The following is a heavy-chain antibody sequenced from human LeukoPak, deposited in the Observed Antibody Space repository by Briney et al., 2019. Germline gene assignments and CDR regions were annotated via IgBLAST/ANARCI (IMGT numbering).Heavy chain of an antibody. CDR3: AKEGLLRGAKTFDY. J-gene: IGHJ4*02. Sequence: GGTLRLSCAASGLTFSSYGMSWVRQAPGKGLEWVSAISNSGGSTYYADSVKGRFTISRDNSKNTLYLQMNSLRAEDTAVYYCAKEGLLRGAKTFDYWGQGTLVTVSS. CDR2: ISNSGGST. CDR1: GLTFSSYG. V-gene: IGHV3-23*01. D-gene: IGHD3-22*01.